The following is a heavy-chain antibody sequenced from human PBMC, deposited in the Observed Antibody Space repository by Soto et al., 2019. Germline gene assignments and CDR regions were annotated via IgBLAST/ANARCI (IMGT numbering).Heavy chain of an antibody. V-gene: IGHV4-61*01. CDR1: GGSVSSGSYY. CDR3: ASGYSGPRADV. Sequence: SETLSLICTVSGGSVSSGSYYWSWIRQPPGKGLEWIGYIYYSGSTNYNPSLKSRVSISGPTSRNQFSLKLTSVTAEDTAVYYCASGYSGPRADVWGQGTTVTSP. D-gene: IGHD5-12*01. CDR2: IYYSGST. J-gene: IGHJ6*02.